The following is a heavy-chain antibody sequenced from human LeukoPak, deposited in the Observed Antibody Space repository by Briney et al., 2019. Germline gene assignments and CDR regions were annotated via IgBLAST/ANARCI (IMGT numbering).Heavy chain of an antibody. CDR2: MFHGGTT. V-gene: IGHV4-39*01. CDR3: ARQRDILTGCDAFDI. Sequence: SETLSLTCTVSGGSIISSNYYWGWIRQPPGKGLEWMGSMFHGGTTYYNPSLKSRVTISVDTSKNQFSLKLSSVTAADTAVYYCARQRDILTGCDAFDIWGQGTIVTVSS. D-gene: IGHD3-9*01. CDR1: GGSIISSNYY. J-gene: IGHJ3*02.